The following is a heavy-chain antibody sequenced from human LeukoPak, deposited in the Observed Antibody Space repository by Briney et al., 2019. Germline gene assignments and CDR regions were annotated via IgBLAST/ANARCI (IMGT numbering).Heavy chain of an antibody. CDR3: ARRAGNYGSGNYFDY. Sequence: KPSETLSLTCTVSGGSISSSSYYWGWIRQPPGKGLEWIGSIYYSGSTYYNPSLKSRVTISVDTSKNQFSLKLSSVTAADTAVYYCARRAGNYGSGNYFDYWGQGTLVTVSS. CDR1: GGSISSSSYY. J-gene: IGHJ4*02. CDR2: IYYSGST. D-gene: IGHD3-10*01. V-gene: IGHV4-39*01.